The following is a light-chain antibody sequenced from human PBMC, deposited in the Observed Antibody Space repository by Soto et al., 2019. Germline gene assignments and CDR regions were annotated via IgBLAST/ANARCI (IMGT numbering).Light chain of an antibody. CDR3: QKYRGA. CDR2: AAS. V-gene: IGKV1-27*01. Sequence: DIQMTQSPSSLSASVGDRVTITCRASQGISNYLAWYQQKPGKVPKPLIYAASTLQSGVPSRFSGSGSGTDFTLTISSLQPEDVATYYCQKYRGAFGGGTKVEIK. J-gene: IGKJ4*01. CDR1: QGISNY.